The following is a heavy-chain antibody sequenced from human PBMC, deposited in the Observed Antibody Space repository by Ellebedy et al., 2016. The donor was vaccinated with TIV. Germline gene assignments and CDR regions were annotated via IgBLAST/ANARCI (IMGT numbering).Heavy chain of an antibody. J-gene: IGHJ4*02. CDR1: GGSIRGDY. Sequence: MPSETLSLTCTVSGGSIRGDYWSWIRQPPGEGLEWIGYIPHTGSLSYNPSLKSRVTISLDTSKNQLSLKLSSVTAADTAVYYCARAVFGTKFDFWGQGTLVTVSS. CDR2: IPHTGSL. CDR3: ARAVFGTKFDF. D-gene: IGHD1-14*01. V-gene: IGHV4-59*12.